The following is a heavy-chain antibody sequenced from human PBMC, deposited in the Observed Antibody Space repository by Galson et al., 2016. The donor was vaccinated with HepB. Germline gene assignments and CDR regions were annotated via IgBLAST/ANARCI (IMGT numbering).Heavy chain of an antibody. CDR2: IYYTDST. CDR3: ARSDDGDYYFAY. V-gene: IGHV4-59*01. D-gene: IGHD3-16*01. Sequence: SETLSLTCTVSGGSISNYYWSWIRQPPGKGLEWIGCIYYTDSTNYNPSLKSRVTISVDTSKNQFSLKLSSVTAADTAIYYCARSDDGDYYFAYWGQGTLVTVSS. CDR1: GGSISNYY. J-gene: IGHJ4*02.